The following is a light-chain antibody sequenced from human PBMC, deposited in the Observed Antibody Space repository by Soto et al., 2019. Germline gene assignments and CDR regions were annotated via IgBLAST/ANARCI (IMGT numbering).Light chain of an antibody. Sequence: EIVLTQSPGTLTLSPGERATLSCMASQSVSNNYLAWYQQKPGQAPRLLIYVASNRATGIPDRFSGSGSGTDFTLTISRLEPEDFAVYYCQQYGSSGTFGQGTKVDI. CDR2: VAS. J-gene: IGKJ1*01. CDR1: QSVSNNY. V-gene: IGKV3-20*01. CDR3: QQYGSSGT.